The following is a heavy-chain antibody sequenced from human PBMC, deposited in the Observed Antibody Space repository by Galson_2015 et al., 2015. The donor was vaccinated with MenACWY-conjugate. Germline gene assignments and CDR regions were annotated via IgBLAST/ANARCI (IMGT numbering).Heavy chain of an antibody. Sequence: QSGAEVKKPGESLKISCKGSGYSFTNYWIGWVRQMPGKGQEWMGLFNPANSETRYSPSFQGQVTFSADESISTAYLQWTSLKASDTAMYYCARHPPGGRGLDVWGRGTTVTVSS. CDR1: GYSFTNYW. CDR2: FNPANSET. J-gene: IGHJ6*02. D-gene: IGHD1-26*01. V-gene: IGHV5-51*01. CDR3: ARHPPGGRGLDV.